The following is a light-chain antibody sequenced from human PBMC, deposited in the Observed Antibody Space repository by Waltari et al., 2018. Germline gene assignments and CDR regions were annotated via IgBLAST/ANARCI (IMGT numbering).Light chain of an antibody. V-gene: IGKV3-11*01. J-gene: IGKJ5*01. CDR3: QLRTGWPMT. Sequence: EVVLTQSPATLSLSPGERATPSCRASQSFSNSLAWYRQKPGQAPSLLIYDASTRAAGIPDRFSGSGSGTDFTLTIISLEPEDFAVYYCQLRTGWPMTFGQGTRLEIK. CDR2: DAS. CDR1: QSFSNS.